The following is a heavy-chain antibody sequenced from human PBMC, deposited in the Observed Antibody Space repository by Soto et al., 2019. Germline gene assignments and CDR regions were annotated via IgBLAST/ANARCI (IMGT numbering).Heavy chain of an antibody. CDR2: IYPGDSDT. D-gene: IGHD6-13*01. V-gene: IGHV5-51*01. CDR1: GYSFTSYL. CDR3: ARTAAAGKYYYGMDV. Sequence: GESLKISCKGSGYSFTSYLIGWVRQMPGKGLEGMGIIYPGDSDTRYSPSFQGQVTISADKSISTAYLQWSSLKASDTAMYYCARTAAAGKYYYGMDVWGQGTTVTVS. J-gene: IGHJ6*02.